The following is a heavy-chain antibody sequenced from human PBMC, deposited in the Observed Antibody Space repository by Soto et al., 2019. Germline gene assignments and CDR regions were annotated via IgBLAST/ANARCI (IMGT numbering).Heavy chain of an antibody. J-gene: IGHJ4*02. Sequence: GGYLRLSCAASGFTFGSSWMSWVRQAPGKGLEWVANIKQDGSEKYYVDSVKGRFTISRDNAKNSLYLQMNSLRAEDTAMYYFVRGFCSWFHYWGKGTLVTGSS. CDR3: VRGFCSWFHY. D-gene: IGHD6-13*01. V-gene: IGHV3-7*05. CDR2: IKQDGSEK. CDR1: GFTFGSSW.